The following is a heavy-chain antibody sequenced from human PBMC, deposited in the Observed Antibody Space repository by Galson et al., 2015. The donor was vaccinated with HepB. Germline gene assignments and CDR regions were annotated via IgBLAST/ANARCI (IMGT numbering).Heavy chain of an antibody. J-gene: IGHJ3*01. D-gene: IGHD1-1*01. V-gene: IGHV3-15*07. CDR3: ITSPLSRHYANGNWHNWDGGFDV. Sequence: SLRLSCAASGFSFNNAWMNWVRQAPGKGPEWVGRIKSHSDGGTTEFAAPVEGRFSISRDDSRKTLYLQMNNLRSEDTAMYYCITSPLSRHYANGNWHNWDGGFDVWGRGTMVTVSS. CDR1: GFSFNNAW. CDR2: IKSHSDGGTT.